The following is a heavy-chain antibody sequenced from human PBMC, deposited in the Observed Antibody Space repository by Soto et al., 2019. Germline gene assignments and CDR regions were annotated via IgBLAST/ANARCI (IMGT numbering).Heavy chain of an antibody. V-gene: IGHV3-7*01. Sequence: GGSLRLSCAASGFTFSSYWMSWVRQAPGKGLEWVANIKQDGSEKYYVDSVKGRFTISRDNAKNSLYLQMNSLRAEDTAVYYCARGVTMVRGVIWGSYYYYYMDVWGKGTTVTVSS. CDR3: ARGVTMVRGVIWGSYYYYYMDV. CDR1: GFTFSSYW. D-gene: IGHD3-10*01. J-gene: IGHJ6*03. CDR2: IKQDGSEK.